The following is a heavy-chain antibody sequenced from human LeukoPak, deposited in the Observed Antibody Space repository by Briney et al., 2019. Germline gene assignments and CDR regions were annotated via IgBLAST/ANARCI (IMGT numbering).Heavy chain of an antibody. CDR1: GFTFSSYA. D-gene: IGHD3-9*01. Sequence: GGSLRLSCAASGFTFSSYAMHWVRQAPGKGLEWVAVISYDGSSQYYADSVKGRFTISRDNSKNTLYLQMNSLRAEDTAVYYCARDALTGYYSPGYYFGYWGQGTLVTVSS. J-gene: IGHJ4*02. CDR2: ISYDGSSQ. V-gene: IGHV3-30-3*01. CDR3: ARDALTGYYSPGYYFGY.